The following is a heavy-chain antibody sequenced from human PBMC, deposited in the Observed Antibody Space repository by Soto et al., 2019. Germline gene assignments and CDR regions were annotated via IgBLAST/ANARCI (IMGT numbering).Heavy chain of an antibody. CDR1: GCTFSRYS. V-gene: IGHV3-23*01. CDR2: ISGSGQTT. D-gene: IGHD3-3*01. J-gene: IGHJ5*02. Sequence: PXGTLRGSCAGSGCTFSRYSMSWVRQVPGKGLEWVSAISGSGQTTYYADSVKGRFTVSRYNSNNTLYLQMNSLRAEDTAVYYCAKDQRKPAIFGVVTLSWGQGTLVTVSS. CDR3: AKDQRKPAIFGVVTLS.